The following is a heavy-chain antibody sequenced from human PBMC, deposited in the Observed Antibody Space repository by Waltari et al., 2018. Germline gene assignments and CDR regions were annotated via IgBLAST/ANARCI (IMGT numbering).Heavy chain of an antibody. CDR1: GYTFTDYY. CDR2: VDPEDGET. CDR3: ATGGPPFDY. Sequence: EVQLVQSGAEVKRPGATAKISCKASGYTFTDYYMHWVQQAPGKGLEWMGRVDPEDGETIYAERFQGRVTITADTSTDTTYMELSSLRSEGTAVYYCATGGPPFDYWGQGTLVTVAS. V-gene: IGHV1-69-2*01. D-gene: IGHD3-16*01. J-gene: IGHJ4*02.